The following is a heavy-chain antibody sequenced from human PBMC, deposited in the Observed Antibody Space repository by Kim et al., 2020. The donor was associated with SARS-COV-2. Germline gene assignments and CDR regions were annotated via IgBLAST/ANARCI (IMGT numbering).Heavy chain of an antibody. CDR3: ARDRYGPGFYYFDY. Sequence: AEPVKGRFTISRDNSKNTLYLQMNSLRAEDTAVYYCARDRYGPGFYYFDYWGQGTLGTVSS. J-gene: IGHJ4*02. V-gene: IGHV3-30*07. D-gene: IGHD5-18*01.